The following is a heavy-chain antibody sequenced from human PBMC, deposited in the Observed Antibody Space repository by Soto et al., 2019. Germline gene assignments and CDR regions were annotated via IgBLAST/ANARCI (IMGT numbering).Heavy chain of an antibody. J-gene: IGHJ6*02. CDR2: IIPIFGTA. CDR1: GGTFSSYA. D-gene: IGHD3-22*01. V-gene: IGHV1-69*13. Sequence: SVKVSCKASGGTFSSYAISWVRQAPGQGLEWIGGIIPIFGTANYAQKFQGRVTITADESTSTAYMELSSLRSEDTAVYYCARGHYYDSSGYYSLPGMDVWGQGTTVTVSS. CDR3: ARGHYYDSSGYYSLPGMDV.